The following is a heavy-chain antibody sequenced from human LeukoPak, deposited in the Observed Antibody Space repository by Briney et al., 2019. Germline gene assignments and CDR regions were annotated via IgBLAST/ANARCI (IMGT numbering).Heavy chain of an antibody. D-gene: IGHD1-26*01. V-gene: IGHV3-23*01. CDR2: ISGDDGST. CDR1: GFTFSTYA. CDR3: ARSGSYGGY. Sequence: GGSLRLSCAASGFTFSTYAMSWVRQAPGKGLEWVSAISGDDGSTYYADSLKGRFTISRDNSKNTLYLQMNSLRAEDTAVYYCARSGSYGGYWGQGTLVTVSS. J-gene: IGHJ4*02.